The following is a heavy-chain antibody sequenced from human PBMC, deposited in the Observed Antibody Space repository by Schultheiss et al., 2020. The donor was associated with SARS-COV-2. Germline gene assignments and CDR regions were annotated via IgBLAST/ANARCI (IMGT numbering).Heavy chain of an antibody. CDR3: ATRAYYYDSSPLGY. V-gene: IGHV3-30*07. Sequence: GESLKISCAASGFTFSSYAMHWVRQAPGKGLEWVAVISYDGSNKYYADSVKGRFTISRDNSKNTLYLQMNSLRAEDTAVYYCATRAYYYDSSPLGYWGQGTLVTVSS. J-gene: IGHJ4*02. CDR2: ISYDGSNK. CDR1: GFTFSSYA. D-gene: IGHD3-22*01.